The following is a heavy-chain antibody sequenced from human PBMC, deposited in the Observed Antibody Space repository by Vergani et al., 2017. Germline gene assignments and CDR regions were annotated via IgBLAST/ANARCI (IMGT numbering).Heavy chain of an antibody. D-gene: IGHD5-12*01. V-gene: IGHV3-23*01. CDR2: VSGSSATP. Sequence: EVQLLESGGGLVQPGGSLRLSCEASGFSFPGYAMSWVRQAPGKGLEWVSSVSGSSATPYSADSVTGRFTISRDNAKNSLYLQMNSLRADDTAVYYCTKGSRGYTGYFFDYWGQGTLATVSS. CDR3: TKGSRGYTGYFFDY. J-gene: IGHJ4*02. CDR1: GFSFPGYA.